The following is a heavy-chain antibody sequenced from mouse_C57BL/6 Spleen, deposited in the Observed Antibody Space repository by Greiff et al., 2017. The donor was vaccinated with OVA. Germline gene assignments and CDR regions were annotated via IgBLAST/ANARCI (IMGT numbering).Heavy chain of an antibody. V-gene: IGHV1-82*01. J-gene: IGHJ2*01. CDR3: ARRSHGSCDD. CDR2: IYPGDGDT. Sequence: QVQLQQSGPELVKPGASVKISCKASGYAFSSSWMNWVKQRPGKGLEWIGRIYPGDGDTNYNGKFKGKATLTADQSSSTAYMQLSSLTTEDSAVYFCARRSHGSCDDGGQGTTLTVSS. D-gene: IGHD1-1*01. CDR1: GYAFSSSW.